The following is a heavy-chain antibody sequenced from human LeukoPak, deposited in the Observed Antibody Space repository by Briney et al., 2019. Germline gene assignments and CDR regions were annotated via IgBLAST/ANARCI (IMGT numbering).Heavy chain of an antibody. D-gene: IGHD2-2*01. CDR3: ASHNVNCSSPSCYRGSYYYYYMDV. Sequence: SETLSLTCTVFGGSIRSYYWSWIRKPPGKGLDGIGDTYTSGSTNYNPSPKSRVTISVDTSKNPFSLKLSSVAAADTAVYYCASHNVNCSSPSCYRGSYYYYYMDVWGKGTTVTVSS. J-gene: IGHJ6*03. V-gene: IGHV4-4*09. CDR2: TYTSGST. CDR1: GGSIRSYY.